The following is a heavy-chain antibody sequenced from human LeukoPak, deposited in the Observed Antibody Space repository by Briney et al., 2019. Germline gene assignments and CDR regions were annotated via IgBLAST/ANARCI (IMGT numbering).Heavy chain of an antibody. V-gene: IGHV4-34*01. Sequence: TSSETLSLTCAVYGGSFSGYYWSWIRQPPGKGLEWIGEINHSGSTNYNPSLKSRVTISVDKAKNQFSLNLNSVTAADTAVYYCARGGDRSFDYWGQGTLVTVSS. CDR2: INHSGST. CDR3: ARGGDRSFDY. D-gene: IGHD3-10*01. CDR1: GGSFSGYY. J-gene: IGHJ4*02.